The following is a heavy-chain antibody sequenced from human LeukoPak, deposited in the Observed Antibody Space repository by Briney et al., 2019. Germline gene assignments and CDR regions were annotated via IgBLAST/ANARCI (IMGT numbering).Heavy chain of an antibody. CDR2: MHYRGNT. J-gene: IGHJ4*02. CDR3: ARGFDSSSWYPFDY. Sequence: PSETLSLTCTVSGGSISSHCWSWIRQSPGKGLEWIGFMHYRGNTNSNPSLRSRVTISMDTSKNQFSLKMSSVTAADTAVYYCARGFDSSSWYPFDYWGQGTLVTVSS. V-gene: IGHV4-59*11. D-gene: IGHD6-13*01. CDR1: GGSISSHC.